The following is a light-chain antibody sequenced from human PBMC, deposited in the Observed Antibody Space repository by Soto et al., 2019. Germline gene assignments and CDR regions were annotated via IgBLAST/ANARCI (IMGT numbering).Light chain of an antibody. CDR1: QNIGSTY. Sequence: EIVLTQSPGTLSLFPGERATLFCRASQNIGSTYLAWYQQRYGRTPRLLIHGASSRATDIPDRFSGSGSGTDFTLTITRLEPEDFAVYYCQQSYSTFTFGLGTKVDIK. CDR2: GAS. V-gene: IGKV3-20*01. J-gene: IGKJ3*01. CDR3: QQSYSTFT.